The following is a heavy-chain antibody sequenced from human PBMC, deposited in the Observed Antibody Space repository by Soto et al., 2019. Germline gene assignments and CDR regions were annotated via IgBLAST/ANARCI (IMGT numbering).Heavy chain of an antibody. V-gene: IGHV1-69*12. CDR1: GGTFGSYA. D-gene: IGHD3-22*01. Sequence: QVQLVQSGAEVKKPGSSVKVSCKTSGGTFGSYAISWVRQAPGQGLEWMGGISPIFSTPNYAQKFQGRVTITADESPSTAYMELSSLRAEDTAVYYCARPIQYYFDTSAQSAWFDPWGQGTLVTVSS. CDR3: ARPIQYYFDTSAQSAWFDP. J-gene: IGHJ5*02. CDR2: ISPIFSTP.